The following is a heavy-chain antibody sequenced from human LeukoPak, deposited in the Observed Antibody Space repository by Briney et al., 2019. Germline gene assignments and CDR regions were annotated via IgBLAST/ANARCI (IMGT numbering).Heavy chain of an antibody. CDR1: GYTFTGYY. CDR2: INPNSGGT. D-gene: IGHD5-18*01. J-gene: IGHJ4*02. V-gene: IGHV1-2*02. Sequence: GASVKVSCKASGYTFTGYYMHWVRQAPGQGLEWMGWINPNSGGTNYAQKFQGRVTMTRDTSISTAYMELSRLRSDDTAVYYCARVWASWYSYGTGWYFDYWGQGTLVTVSS. CDR3: ARVWASWYSYGTGWYFDY.